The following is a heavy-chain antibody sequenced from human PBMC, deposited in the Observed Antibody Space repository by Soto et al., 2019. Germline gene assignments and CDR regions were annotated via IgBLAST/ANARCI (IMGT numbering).Heavy chain of an antibody. D-gene: IGHD3-22*01. J-gene: IGHJ4*02. CDR3: AKGRVVVIPSFDY. CDR1: GFTFSSYG. V-gene: IGHV3-30*18. Sequence: QPGGSLRLSCAASGFTFSSYGMHWVRQAPGKGLEWVAVISYDGSNKYYADSVKGRFTISRDNSKNTLYLQMNSLRAEDTAVYYCAKGRVVVIPSFDYWGQGTLVTVS. CDR2: ISYDGSNK.